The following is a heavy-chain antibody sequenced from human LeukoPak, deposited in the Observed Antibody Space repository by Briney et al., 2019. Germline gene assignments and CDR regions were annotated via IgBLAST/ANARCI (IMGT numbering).Heavy chain of an antibody. V-gene: IGHV3-66*03. J-gene: IGHJ2*01. CDR1: GFNVSNNY. CDR3: AKSRTYCGGDCPYNWYFDL. CDR2: IFSSGPT. D-gene: IGHD2-21*02. Sequence: GGSLRLSCAASGFNVSNNYMNWVRQAPGEGLEWVSVIFSSGPTYYADSVKGRFTISRDTSKNTLYLQMNSLRAEDTAVYYCAKSRTYCGGDCPYNWYFDLWGRGTLVTVSS.